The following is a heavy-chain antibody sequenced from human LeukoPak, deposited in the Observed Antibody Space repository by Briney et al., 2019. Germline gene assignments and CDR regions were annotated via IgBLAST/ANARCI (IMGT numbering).Heavy chain of an antibody. CDR1: GGTFSSYA. Sequence: SVKVSCKASGGTFSSYAISWVRQAPGQGLEWMGGIIPIFGTANYAQKFQGRVTITADKSTSTAYMELSSLRSEDTAVYYCARGWELYGDAFDIWGQGTMVTVSS. V-gene: IGHV1-69*06. CDR2: IIPIFGTA. CDR3: ARGWELYGDAFDI. D-gene: IGHD1-26*01. J-gene: IGHJ3*02.